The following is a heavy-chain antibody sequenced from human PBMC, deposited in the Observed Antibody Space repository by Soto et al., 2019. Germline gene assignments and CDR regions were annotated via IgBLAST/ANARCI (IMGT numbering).Heavy chain of an antibody. J-gene: IGHJ2*01. CDR1: GGSMSSYY. CDR2: IYYTEST. CDR3: GRSPILYGDYDSWYFDL. V-gene: IGHV4-59*01. D-gene: IGHD4-17*01. Sequence: PSETLSLTCAVSGGSMSSYYWSWIRQPPGKGLEWIGYIYYTESTNYNPSLKSRVTISVDTSKNQFSLRLTSVTAADTAVYYCGRSPILYGDYDSWYFDLWGRGTLVTVSS.